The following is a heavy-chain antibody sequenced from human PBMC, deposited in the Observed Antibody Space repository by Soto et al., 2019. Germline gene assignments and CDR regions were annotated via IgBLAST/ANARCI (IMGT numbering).Heavy chain of an antibody. V-gene: IGHV4-39*01. CDR3: ARQQRGIVEDTVDGMDV. CDR1: GGSISSSSYY. CDR2: IYYSGST. Sequence: AETLSLTCTVSGGSISSSSYYWGWIRQPPGKGLEWIGSIYYSGSTYYNPSLKSRFTISVDTSKNQFSLKLSSVTAADTAVYHCARQQRGIVEDTVDGMDVWGQGTTVTVSS. D-gene: IGHD1-26*01. J-gene: IGHJ6*02.